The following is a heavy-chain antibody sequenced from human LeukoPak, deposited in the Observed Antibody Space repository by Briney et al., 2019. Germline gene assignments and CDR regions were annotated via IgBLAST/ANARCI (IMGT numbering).Heavy chain of an antibody. CDR3: AREHATVAGKGGFDY. V-gene: IGHV4-4*02. CDR1: GGSISSSSW. CDR2: IYHSGST. J-gene: IGHJ4*02. D-gene: IGHD6-19*01. Sequence: ASETLSLTCAVSGGSISSSSWWSWGRQPPGKGLEWIGEIYHSGSTNHNPSLKSRVTISVDKSKNPFSLKLSSVTAADTAVYYCAREHATVAGKGGFDYWGQGTLVTVSS.